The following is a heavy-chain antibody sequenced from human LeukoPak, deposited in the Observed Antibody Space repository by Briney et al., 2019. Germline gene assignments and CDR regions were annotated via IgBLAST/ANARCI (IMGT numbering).Heavy chain of an antibody. CDR1: GGSISSSSYY. V-gene: IGHV4-39*01. CDR2: IYYSGST. Sequence: PSETLSLTCTVSGGSISSSSYYWGWIRQPPEKGLEWIGSIYYSGSTYYNPSLKSRVTISVDTSKNQFSLKLSSVTAADTAVYYCARLAYYDSSGYYLFDYWGQGTLVTVSS. CDR3: ARLAYYDSSGYYLFDY. D-gene: IGHD3-22*01. J-gene: IGHJ4*02.